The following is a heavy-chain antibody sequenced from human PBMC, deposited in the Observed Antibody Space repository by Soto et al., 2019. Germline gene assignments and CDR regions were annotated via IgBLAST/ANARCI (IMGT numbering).Heavy chain of an antibody. CDR3: ARDLIVLVPAAMYYYYYGMDV. Sequence: PGGSLRLSCAASGFTFSSYWMSWVRQAPGKGLEWVANIKQDGSEKYYVDSVKGRFTISRDNAKNSLYLQMSSLRAEDTAVYYCARDLIVLVPAAMYYYYYGMDVWGQGTTVTVSS. V-gene: IGHV3-7*01. CDR2: IKQDGSEK. CDR1: GFTFSSYW. D-gene: IGHD2-2*01. J-gene: IGHJ6*02.